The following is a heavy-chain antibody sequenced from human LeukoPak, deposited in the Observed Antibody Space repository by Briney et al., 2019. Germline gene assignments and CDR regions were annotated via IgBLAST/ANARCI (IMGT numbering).Heavy chain of an antibody. V-gene: IGHV4-59*08. D-gene: IGHD3-10*01. CDR3: VGYGSGTYRGWFDP. Sequence: SETLSLTCAVYGGSFSGYYWSWIRQPPGKGLEWIGYMYNSVSTNYNPPLKSRVTISVETSKNQFSLKLSSVTAADTAVYYCVGYGSGTYRGWFDPWGQGTLVTVSS. CDR1: GGSFSGYY. J-gene: IGHJ5*02. CDR2: MYNSVST.